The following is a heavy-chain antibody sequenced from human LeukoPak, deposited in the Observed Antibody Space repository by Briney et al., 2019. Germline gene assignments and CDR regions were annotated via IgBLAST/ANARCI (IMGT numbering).Heavy chain of an antibody. CDR3: ARASSGSRTGYYYYYMDV. CDR1: GFTFSSYS. CDR2: IKQDGSEK. Sequence: GGSLRLSCAASGFTFSSYSMNWVRQAPGKGLEWVANIKQDGSEKYYVDSVKGRFTISRDNAKNSIYLQMNSLRAEDTAVYYCARASSGSRTGYYYYYMDVWGKGTTVTISS. V-gene: IGHV3-7*01. D-gene: IGHD6-19*01. J-gene: IGHJ6*03.